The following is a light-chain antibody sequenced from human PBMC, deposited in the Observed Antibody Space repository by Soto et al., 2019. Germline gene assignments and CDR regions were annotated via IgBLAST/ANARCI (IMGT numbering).Light chain of an antibody. CDR2: GAS. CDR1: PSLRSSY. Sequence: PGDRDTLSCLARPSLRSSYLAWYQRKPGQAPRLLMFGASRRATGIPDRFSGSGSGTDFTLTISSLEPEDFAVYYCQQRSNWPPTFGQGTRLEIK. V-gene: IGKV3D-20*02. J-gene: IGKJ5*01. CDR3: QQRSNWPPT.